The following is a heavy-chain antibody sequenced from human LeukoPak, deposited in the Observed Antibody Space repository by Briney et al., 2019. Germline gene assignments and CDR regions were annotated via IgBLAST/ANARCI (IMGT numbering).Heavy chain of an antibody. CDR1: GGSISSYY. CDR3: ARALLAAFGGGNANGAFDI. J-gene: IGHJ3*02. D-gene: IGHD2-21*01. CDR2: IYTSGST. V-gene: IGHV4-4*07. Sequence: SETLSLTCTVSGGSISSYYWSWIRQPAGKGLEWIGRIYTSGSTNYNPSLKSRVTMSVDTSKNQFSLKLSSVTAADTAVYYCARALLAAFGGGNANGAFDIWGQGTMVTVSS.